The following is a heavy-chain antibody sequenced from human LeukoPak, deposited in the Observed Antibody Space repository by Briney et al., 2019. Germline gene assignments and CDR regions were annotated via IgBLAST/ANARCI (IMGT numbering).Heavy chain of an antibody. D-gene: IGHD6-19*01. J-gene: IGHJ4*02. CDR3: AREDVAGYFDY. Sequence: GGSLRLSYAASGFTFSSYGMSWVRQAPGKGLEWVSAISGSGGSTYYADSVKGRFTISRDNAKNSLYLQMNSLRAEDTAVYYCAREDVAGYFDYWGQGTLVTVSS. V-gene: IGHV3-23*01. CDR2: ISGSGGST. CDR1: GFTFSSYG.